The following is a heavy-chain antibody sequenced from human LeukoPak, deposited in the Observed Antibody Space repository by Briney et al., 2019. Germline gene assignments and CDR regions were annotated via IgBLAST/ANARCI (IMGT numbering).Heavy chain of an antibody. Sequence: ASVKVSCKASGYTFTGYYMHWVRQAPGQGLEWMGGIIPIFGTANYAQKFQGRVTITADKSTSTAYMELSSLRSEDTAVYYCARGGTAARPRWFDPWGQGTLVTVSS. J-gene: IGHJ5*02. CDR1: GYTFTGYY. CDR3: ARGGTAARPRWFDP. D-gene: IGHD6-6*01. V-gene: IGHV1-69*06. CDR2: IIPIFGTA.